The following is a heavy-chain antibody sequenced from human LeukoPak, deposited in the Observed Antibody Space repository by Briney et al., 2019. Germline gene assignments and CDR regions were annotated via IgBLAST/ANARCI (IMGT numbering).Heavy chain of an antibody. Sequence: PGGSLRLSCAASGFTVSSNYMSWVRQAPGKGLEWVSVIYSGGSTYYADSVKGRFTISRDNSKNTLYLQMNSLRAEDTAVYSCARYLGGWSFDYWGQGTLVTVSS. J-gene: IGHJ4*02. CDR1: GFTVSSNY. D-gene: IGHD6-19*01. V-gene: IGHV3-66*01. CDR3: ARYLGGWSFDY. CDR2: IYSGGST.